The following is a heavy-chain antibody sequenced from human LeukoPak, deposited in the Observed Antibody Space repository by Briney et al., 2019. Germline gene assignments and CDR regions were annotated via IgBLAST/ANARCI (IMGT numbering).Heavy chain of an antibody. V-gene: IGHV1-18*01. CDR1: GYTFTSYG. CDR3: ARSGYYDSSGYYCI. J-gene: IGHJ4*02. Sequence: ASVKVSCKASGYTFTSYGISWVRQSPGQGLEWMGWISAYNGNTNYAQKLQGRVTMTTDTSTSTAYMELRSLRSDDTAVYYCARSGYYDSSGYYCIWGQGTLVTVSS. CDR2: ISAYNGNT. D-gene: IGHD3-22*01.